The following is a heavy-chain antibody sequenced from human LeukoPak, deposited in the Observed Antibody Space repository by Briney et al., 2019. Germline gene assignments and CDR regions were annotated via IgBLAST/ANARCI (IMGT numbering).Heavy chain of an antibody. Sequence: PGGSLRLSCAASGFTFSSYSMNWVRQAPGKGLEWVSSISSSSSYIYYADSVKGRFTISRDNAKNSLYLQMNSLRAEDTAVYYRAILVTGYPSTPPDYWGQGTLVTVSS. CDR2: ISSSSSYI. CDR3: AILVTGYPSTPPDY. V-gene: IGHV3-21*01. J-gene: IGHJ4*02. D-gene: IGHD3-9*01. CDR1: GFTFSSYS.